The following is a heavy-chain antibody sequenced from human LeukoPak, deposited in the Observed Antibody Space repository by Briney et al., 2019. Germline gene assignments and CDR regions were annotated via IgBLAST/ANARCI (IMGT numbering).Heavy chain of an antibody. D-gene: IGHD5-24*01. CDR3: ARDSMAQDGYHSLGY. J-gene: IGHJ4*02. CDR2: ISSSSSYI. V-gene: IGHV3-21*01. CDR1: GFTFSSYS. Sequence: GGSLRLSCAASGFTFSSYSMNWVRQAPGKGLEWVSSISSSSSYIYYADSVKGRFTISRDNAKNSLYLQMNSLRAEDTAVYYCARDSMAQDGYHSLGYWGQGTLVTVSS.